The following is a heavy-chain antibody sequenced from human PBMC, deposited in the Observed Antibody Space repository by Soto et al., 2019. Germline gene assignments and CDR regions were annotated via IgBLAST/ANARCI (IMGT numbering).Heavy chain of an antibody. D-gene: IGHD3-22*01. J-gene: IGHJ4*02. Sequence: SVKVSCKASGGTFSSYAISWVRRAPGQGLEWMGGIIPIFGTANYAQKFQGRVTITADGSTSTAYMELSSLRSEDTAVYYCASYYDSSGYRFDYWGQGTLVTVSS. CDR3: ASYYDSSGYRFDY. CDR1: GGTFSSYA. V-gene: IGHV1-69*13. CDR2: IIPIFGTA.